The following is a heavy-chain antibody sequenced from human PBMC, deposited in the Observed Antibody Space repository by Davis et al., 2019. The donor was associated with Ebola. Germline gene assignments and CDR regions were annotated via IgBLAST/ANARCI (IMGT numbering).Heavy chain of an antibody. CDR2: TYYNSKWYS. CDR1: GDSVSGSSGA. J-gene: IGHJ6*02. CDR3: VRGWGRTGLGV. V-gene: IGHV6-1*01. D-gene: IGHD3-10*01. Sequence: PSETLSLTCAISGDSVSGSSGAWNWIRQSPSRGLEWLGRTYYNSKWYSDYATSVRGRITINADTSGNKFYLQLNSVTPDDTAVYYCVRGWGRTGLGVWGQGTTVTVSS.